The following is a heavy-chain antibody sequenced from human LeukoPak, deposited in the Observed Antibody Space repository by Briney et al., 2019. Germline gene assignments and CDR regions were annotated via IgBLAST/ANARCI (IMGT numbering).Heavy chain of an antibody. Sequence: GASVKVSCKASGYTFTSYYMHWARQAPGQGLEWMGIINPSGGSTSYAQKFQGRVTMTRDTSTSTVYMELSSLRSEDTAVYYCASETIRGYCSSTSCYTGDDYWGQGTLVTVSS. V-gene: IGHV1-46*01. D-gene: IGHD2-2*02. J-gene: IGHJ4*02. CDR3: ASETIRGYCSSTSCYTGDDY. CDR1: GYTFTSYY. CDR2: INPSGGST.